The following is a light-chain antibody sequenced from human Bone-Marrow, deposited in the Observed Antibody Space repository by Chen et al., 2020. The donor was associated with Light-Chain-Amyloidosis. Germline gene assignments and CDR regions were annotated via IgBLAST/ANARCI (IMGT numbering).Light chain of an antibody. J-gene: IGLJ2*01. Sequence: SYELTQPPSVSVSPGQTARITCSGDDLPTKYAYWYQQKPGQAPGLVIHRETERPSGISERFSGTSSGTTATVTISGVEAEDEADYHCQSADSSGTYEVIFGGGTKLTVL. V-gene: IGLV3-25*03. CDR2: RET. CDR3: QSADSSGTYEVI. CDR1: DLPTKY.